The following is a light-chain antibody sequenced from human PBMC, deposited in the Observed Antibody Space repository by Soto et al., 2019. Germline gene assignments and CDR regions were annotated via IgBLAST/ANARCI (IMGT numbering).Light chain of an antibody. V-gene: IGLV1-40*01. CDR3: QSYDSSLSHVV. CDR2: GDN. J-gene: IGLJ2*01. CDR1: SSNIGSYYD. Sequence: QPVLTQPPSVSGAPGQRVTIPCTGSSSNIGSYYDVHWYQQLPGTVPKLLIYGDNNRPSGVPDRFSGSKSGTSASLTITGLQAEDEADYYCQSYDSSLSHVVFGGGTKLTVL.